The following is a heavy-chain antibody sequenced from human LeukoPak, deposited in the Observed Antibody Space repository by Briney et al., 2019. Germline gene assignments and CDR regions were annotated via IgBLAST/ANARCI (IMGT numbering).Heavy chain of an antibody. Sequence: SETLSLTCTVSGGSISSSPYYWGWIRQPPGKGLEWIGYIYYSGSTNYNPSLKSRVTISVDTSKNQFSLKLSSVTAADTAVYYCASGYYYDSSGLDYWGQGTLVTVSS. V-gene: IGHV4-61*05. CDR2: IYYSGST. D-gene: IGHD3-22*01. J-gene: IGHJ4*02. CDR1: GGSISSSPYY. CDR3: ASGYYYDSSGLDY.